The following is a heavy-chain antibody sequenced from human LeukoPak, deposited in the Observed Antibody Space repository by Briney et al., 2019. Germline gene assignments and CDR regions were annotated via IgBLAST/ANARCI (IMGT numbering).Heavy chain of an antibody. CDR1: GFTLRSYG. CDR3: AKEDRATAIFDY. CDR2: ISYDGSNK. Sequence: GGSLRLSCTASGFTLRSYGMHWVRQAPGKGLEWVAVISYDGSNKYYGDSVKGRFTISRDNSKDTLYLQMNSLRAEDTGLYYCAKEDRATAIFDYWGQGTLVTVSS. D-gene: IGHD1-26*01. J-gene: IGHJ4*02. V-gene: IGHV3-30*18.